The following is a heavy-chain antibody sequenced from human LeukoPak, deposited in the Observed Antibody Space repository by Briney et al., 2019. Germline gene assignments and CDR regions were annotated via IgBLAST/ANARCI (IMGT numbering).Heavy chain of an antibody. CDR3: AKLSDCSGGSCYSENYFDY. CDR1: GFTFSSYG. CDR2: ISYDGSNK. Sequence: PGGSLRLSCAASGFTFSSYGMHWVRQAPGKGLEWVAVISYDGSNKYYADPVKGRFTISRDNSKNTLYLQMNSLRAEDTAVYYCAKLSDCSGGSCYSENYFDYWGQGTLVTVSS. D-gene: IGHD2-15*01. J-gene: IGHJ4*02. V-gene: IGHV3-30*18.